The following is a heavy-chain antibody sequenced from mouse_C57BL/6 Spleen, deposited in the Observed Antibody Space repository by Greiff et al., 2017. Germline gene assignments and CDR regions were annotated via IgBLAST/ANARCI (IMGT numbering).Heavy chain of an antibody. CDR2: INPSSGYT. Sequence: VQRVESGAELARPGASVKMSCKASGYTFTSYTMHWVKQRPGQGLEWIGYINPSSGYTKYNQKFKDKDTLTAYQSSSPAYMQLSNLTSEDSAVYYCAREEDGYCDYWGQGTTLTVSS. CDR3: AREEDGYCDY. V-gene: IGHV1-4*01. CDR1: GYTFTSYT. D-gene: IGHD2-3*01. J-gene: IGHJ2*01.